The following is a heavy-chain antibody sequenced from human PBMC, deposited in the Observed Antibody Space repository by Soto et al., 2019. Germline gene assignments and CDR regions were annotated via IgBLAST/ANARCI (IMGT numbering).Heavy chain of an antibody. V-gene: IGHV4-59*08. CDR1: GGSISSYY. J-gene: IGHJ5*02. CDR3: ARHSITIFGVVISHSFDP. CDR2: IYYSGST. Sequence: PSETLSLTCTVSGGSISSYYWSWILLPPGKRLEWIGYIYYSGSTNYNPSLKSRVTISVDTSKNQFSLKLSSVTAADTAVYYCARHSITIFGVVISHSFDPWGQGTLVTVSS. D-gene: IGHD3-3*01.